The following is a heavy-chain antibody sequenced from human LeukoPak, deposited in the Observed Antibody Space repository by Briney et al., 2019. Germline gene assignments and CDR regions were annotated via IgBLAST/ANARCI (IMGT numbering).Heavy chain of an antibody. Sequence: GGSLTLSCAASGLTFSSYSMHWLRQAPGKGLDWVSSISISKSYIYYADSVKGRFTISRDNAKNSLYLQMNSLRAEDTAVYYCARVARCSGGSCYRGSFDYWGQGTLVTVSS. V-gene: IGHV3-21*01. CDR1: GLTFSSYS. CDR3: ARVARCSGGSCYRGSFDY. CDR2: ISISKSYI. D-gene: IGHD2-15*01. J-gene: IGHJ4*02.